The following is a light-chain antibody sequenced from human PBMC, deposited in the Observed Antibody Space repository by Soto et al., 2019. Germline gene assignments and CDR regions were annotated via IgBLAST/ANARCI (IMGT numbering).Light chain of an antibody. V-gene: IGKV2-28*01. Sequence: DIVMTQSPLSLPVTPGEPASISCRSSQSLLHSSGYIYLDWYLQKPGQSPQVLIYLGSNRASGVPDRFSGSGSGTDFTLKISRVEAEDVGVYYCMQALQTPLTFGGGTKVEIQ. J-gene: IGKJ4*01. CDR1: QSLLHSSGYIY. CDR2: LGS. CDR3: MQALQTPLT.